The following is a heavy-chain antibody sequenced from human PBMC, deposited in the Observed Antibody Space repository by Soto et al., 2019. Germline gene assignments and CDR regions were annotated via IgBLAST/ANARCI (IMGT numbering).Heavy chain of an antibody. CDR2: IKSKTDGGTT. Sequence: GGSLRLSCAASGFTFSNAWMSWVRQAPGKGLEWVGRIKSKTDGGTTDYAAPVKGRFTISRDDSKNTLYLQMNSLKTEDTAVYYCTTEYFPATKAASFDYWGQGTLVTVSS. V-gene: IGHV3-15*01. CDR1: GFTFSNAW. D-gene: IGHD6-25*01. CDR3: TTEYFPATKAASFDY. J-gene: IGHJ4*02.